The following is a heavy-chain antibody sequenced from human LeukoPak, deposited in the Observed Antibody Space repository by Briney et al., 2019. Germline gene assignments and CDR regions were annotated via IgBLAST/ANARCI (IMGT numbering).Heavy chain of an antibody. CDR1: GGSISSYY. J-gene: IGHJ6*03. V-gene: IGHV4-59*01. D-gene: IGHD4-23*01. CDR2: IYYSGST. CDR3: ARRTPSSYYYYMDV. Sequence: PSETLSLTCTVSGGSISSYYWSWIRQPPGKGLEWIGHIYYSGSTNYNPSLKSRVTISLDTSKNQFSLKLSSVTAADTAVYYCARRTPSSYYYYMDVWGKGTTVTVSS.